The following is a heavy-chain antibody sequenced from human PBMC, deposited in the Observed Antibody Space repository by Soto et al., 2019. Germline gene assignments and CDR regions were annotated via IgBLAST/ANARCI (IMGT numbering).Heavy chain of an antibody. D-gene: IGHD2-2*01. CDR1: GFAFSDHY. Sequence: GGSLRLSCAASGFAFSDHYMDWVRQAPGKGLEWVGRTRNKANSYTTEYAASVKGRFTISRDDSKNSLYLQMNSLKTEDTAVYYCARGGYCSSTSCHSDYYGMDVWGQGTTVTVSS. CDR2: TRNKANSYTT. J-gene: IGHJ6*02. V-gene: IGHV3-72*01. CDR3: ARGGYCSSTSCHSDYYGMDV.